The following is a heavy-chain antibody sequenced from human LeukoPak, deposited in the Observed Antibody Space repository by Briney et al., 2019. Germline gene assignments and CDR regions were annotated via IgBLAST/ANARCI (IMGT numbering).Heavy chain of an antibody. Sequence: KAGGSLRLSCAASGFTFSNYAMSWVRQAPGKGLEWVSAISGSGGNTYYADSVKGRFTISRDNSRSTLYLQMNSLRAEDTAVYYRVSSSSGWYRFQYWGQGTLVTVSS. CDR1: GFTFSNYA. D-gene: IGHD6-19*01. J-gene: IGHJ4*02. CDR2: ISGSGGNT. CDR3: VSSSSGWYRFQY. V-gene: IGHV3-23*01.